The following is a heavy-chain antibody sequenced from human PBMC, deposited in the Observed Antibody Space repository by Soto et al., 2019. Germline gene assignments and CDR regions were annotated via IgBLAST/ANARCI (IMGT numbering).Heavy chain of an antibody. CDR3: ARGSWGEVLFDS. J-gene: IGHJ4*02. CDR2: FKPNNGET. CDR1: GYTFDTYG. V-gene: IGHV1-18*01. Sequence: QIQLVQSGAEVKRPGASVQVSCKTSGYTFDTYGITWVRQAPGQGLEWMGWFKPNNGETKYGQNLQGRVTMTADTSTSTAYMDLRSLRSDDTAVYYCARGSWGEVLFDSWGQGTLVTVSS. D-gene: IGHD3-16*01.